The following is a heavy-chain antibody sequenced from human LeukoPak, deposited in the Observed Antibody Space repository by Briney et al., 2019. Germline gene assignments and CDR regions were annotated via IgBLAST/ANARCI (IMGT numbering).Heavy chain of an antibody. D-gene: IGHD1-26*01. V-gene: IGHV5-51*01. CDR2: IYPGDSDT. J-gene: IGHJ3*02. CDR3: ARCTLAGATALGSAFDI. Sequence: GESLKISCKGSGYSFTSYWIGWVRQMPGKGLEWMGIIYPGDSDTRYSPSFQGQVTISADKSISTAYLQWSSLKASDTAMYYCARCTLAGATALGSAFDIWGQGTMVTVSS. CDR1: GYSFTSYW.